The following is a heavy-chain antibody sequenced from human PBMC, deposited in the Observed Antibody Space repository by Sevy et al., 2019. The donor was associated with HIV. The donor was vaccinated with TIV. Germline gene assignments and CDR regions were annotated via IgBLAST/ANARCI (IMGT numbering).Heavy chain of an antibody. J-gene: IGHJ4*02. V-gene: IGHV3-30*04. CDR2: ISYDGNDK. CDR3: ARAQCVLLWFGEFSL. CDR1: AFTFSSYS. D-gene: IGHD3-10*01. Sequence: GGSLRLSCAASAFTFSSYSMHWVRQAPGKGLEWVAVISYDGNDKDYADSVKGRFTISRDNSKNTLYLQMNGLRIEDTAVYYCARAQCVLLWFGEFSLWGPGTLVTVSS.